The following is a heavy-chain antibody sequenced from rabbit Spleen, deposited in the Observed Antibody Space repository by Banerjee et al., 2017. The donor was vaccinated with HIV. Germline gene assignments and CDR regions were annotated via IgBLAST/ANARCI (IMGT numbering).Heavy chain of an antibody. J-gene: IGHJ6*01. CDR2: IDPVFGIT. D-gene: IGHD8-1*01. Sequence: HLKESGGGLVQPGGSLKLSCKASGFTLSSYYMNWVRQAPGKGLEWIGYIDPVFGITYYASWVNGRFSISRENAQNTVFLQMTSLTAADTATYFCARDGAGGSYFALWGPGPLVTVS. CDR3: ARDGAGGSYFAL. V-gene: IGHV1S7*01. CDR1: GFTLSSYY.